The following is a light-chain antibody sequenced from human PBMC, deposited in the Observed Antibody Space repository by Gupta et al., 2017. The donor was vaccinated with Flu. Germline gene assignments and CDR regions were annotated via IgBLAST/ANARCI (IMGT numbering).Light chain of an antibody. J-gene: IGKJ1*01. Sequence: EIVMTQSPATLSVSPGDRASLSCRASQSIGSSLAWYQQKGGQAPRLLIYGASTRATGIPSRFSGSGSGTEFTLTICSLQSEDIAVYYCQQFHDWPRTFGQGTKVEIK. CDR2: GAS. CDR1: QSIGSS. V-gene: IGKV3D-15*01. CDR3: QQFHDWPRT.